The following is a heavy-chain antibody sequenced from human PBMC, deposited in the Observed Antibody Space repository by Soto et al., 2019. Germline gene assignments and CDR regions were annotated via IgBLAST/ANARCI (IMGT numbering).Heavy chain of an antibody. Sequence: QVQLVESGGGVVQPGRSLRLSCAASGFTFSSYAMHWVRQAPGKGPEWVAVISYDGSNKYYADSVKGRFTISRDNSKNTLYLQMNSLRAEDTAVYYCARGWDSSGWYGGLDYWGQGTLVTVSS. CDR1: GFTFSSYA. CDR2: ISYDGSNK. V-gene: IGHV3-30-3*01. D-gene: IGHD6-19*01. CDR3: ARGWDSSGWYGGLDY. J-gene: IGHJ4*02.